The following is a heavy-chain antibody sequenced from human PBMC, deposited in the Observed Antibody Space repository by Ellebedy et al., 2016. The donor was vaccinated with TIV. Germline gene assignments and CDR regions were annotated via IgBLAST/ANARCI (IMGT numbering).Heavy chain of an antibody. J-gene: IGHJ3*02. CDR3: ARPHDGDYAFDI. D-gene: IGHD4-17*01. CDR2: INHSGST. V-gene: IGHV4-34*01. CDR1: IGSFSGYS. Sequence: SETLSLXXAVYIGSFSGYSWTWIRQPPGKGLEWIGEINHSGSTNYNPSLKSRVTMSVDTSKNQFSLKLRSVTAADTAVYYCARPHDGDYAFDIWGQGTLVTVSS.